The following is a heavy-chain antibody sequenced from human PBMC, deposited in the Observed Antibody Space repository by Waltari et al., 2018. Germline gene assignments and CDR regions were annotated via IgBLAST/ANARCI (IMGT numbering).Heavy chain of an antibody. J-gene: IGHJ3*01. Sequence: QLQLQESGTRLVRPPVTLSLISRGSGVSLNSNSYSSAWIRQSPGQGREWIGTVSYSGTTYISPSLKSRVSVSRDTSKNQVSLILGSVTAADMAVYYCATYIGASVGTAAFDVWGQGTMVTVSS. CDR1: GVSLNSNSYS. D-gene: IGHD5-12*01. CDR3: ATYIGASVGTAAFDV. CDR2: VSYSGTT. V-gene: IGHV4-39*01.